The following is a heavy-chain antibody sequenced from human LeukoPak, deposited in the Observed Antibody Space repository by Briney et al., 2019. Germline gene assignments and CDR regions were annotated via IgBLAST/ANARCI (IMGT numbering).Heavy chain of an antibody. Sequence: GGSLRLPCAASRFTFSNYAMTWVRQAPGKGLEWVSTITGSGGSTNYADSVAGRFTISRDNSKNTLYLQMNSLRAEDTAVYYCAKSDFSGPYYFDYWGQGTLVTVSS. CDR1: RFTFSNYA. V-gene: IGHV3-23*01. D-gene: IGHD3-3*01. CDR3: AKSDFSGPYYFDY. J-gene: IGHJ4*02. CDR2: ITGSGGST.